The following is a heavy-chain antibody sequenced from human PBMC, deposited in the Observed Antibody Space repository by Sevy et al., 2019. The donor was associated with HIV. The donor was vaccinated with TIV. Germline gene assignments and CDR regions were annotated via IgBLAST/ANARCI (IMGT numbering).Heavy chain of an antibody. CDR2: INSDGSST. CDR1: GFTFSSYW. Sequence: GGSLRLSCAASGFTFSSYWMHWVRQAPGKGLVWVSRINSDGSSTNYADSVKGRFTISRDNAKNTLYLQMNSLRAEDTAEYYCAREYSGTYYCFDYWGQGTMVTVSS. D-gene: IGHD1-26*01. CDR3: AREYSGTYYCFDY. V-gene: IGHV3-74*01. J-gene: IGHJ4*02.